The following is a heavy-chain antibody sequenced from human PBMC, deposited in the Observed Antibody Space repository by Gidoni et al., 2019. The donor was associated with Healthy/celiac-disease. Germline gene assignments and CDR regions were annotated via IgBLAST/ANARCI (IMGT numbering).Heavy chain of an antibody. Sequence: QVQLQQWGAGLLKPSETLSLTCAVYGGSFSGSYWSWIRQPPGKGLEWIGEINHSGSTNYNPSLKSRVTISVDTSKNQFSLKLSSVTAADTAVYYCARGRGYSYGYHYYYYMDVWGKGTTVTVSS. D-gene: IGHD5-18*01. CDR3: ARGRGYSYGYHYYYYMDV. CDR1: GGSFSGSY. CDR2: INHSGST. J-gene: IGHJ6*03. V-gene: IGHV4-34*01.